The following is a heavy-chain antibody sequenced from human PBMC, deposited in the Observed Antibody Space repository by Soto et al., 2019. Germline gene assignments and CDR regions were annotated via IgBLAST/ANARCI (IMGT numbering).Heavy chain of an antibody. Sequence: QVQLVESGGGVVQPGRSLRLSCAASGFTFSSYAMHWVRQAPGKGLEWVAVISYDGSNKYYADSVKGRFTISRDNSKNTLYLQMNSLRAEDTAVYYCARDPDTMIVVFTFYYWGQGTLVTVSS. CDR2: ISYDGSNK. D-gene: IGHD3-22*01. J-gene: IGHJ4*02. CDR1: GFTFSSYA. V-gene: IGHV3-30-3*01. CDR3: ARDPDTMIVVFTFYY.